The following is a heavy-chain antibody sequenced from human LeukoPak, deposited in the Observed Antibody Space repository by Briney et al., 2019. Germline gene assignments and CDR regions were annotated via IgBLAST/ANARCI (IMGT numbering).Heavy chain of an antibody. CDR2: IYHSGST. D-gene: IGHD3-3*01. J-gene: IGHJ5*02. CDR1: GGSISSGDYS. V-gene: IGHV4-30-2*01. CDR3: ARVSERRYETNWVDP. Sequence: PSETLSLTCAVSGGSISSGDYSWSWLRQPPGKGLEWIGYIYHSGSTYYNASLKSRVTISVDRSRNQFSLKLSSVIAADTAVYYCARVSERRYETNWVDPWGQGTLVTVSS.